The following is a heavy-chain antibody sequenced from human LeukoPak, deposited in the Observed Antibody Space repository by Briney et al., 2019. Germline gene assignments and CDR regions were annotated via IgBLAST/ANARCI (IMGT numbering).Heavy chain of an antibody. V-gene: IGHV1-2*02. D-gene: IGHD6-6*01. CDR1: GYTFSGNY. J-gene: IGHJ4*02. Sequence: ASVKVSFKVSGYTFSGNYIHWVRQAPGQGLEWMGWINSDSGGTNYAQKFQGRVTMTRDTSISTVYMDLSGLTSDDTAVYYCARGYSSSFDYWGQGTLVTVSS. CDR3: ARGYSSSFDY. CDR2: INSDSGGT.